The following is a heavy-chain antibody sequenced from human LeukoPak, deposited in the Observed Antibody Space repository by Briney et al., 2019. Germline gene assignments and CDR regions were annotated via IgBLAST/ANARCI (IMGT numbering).Heavy chain of an antibody. CDR2: IYSGGNT. Sequence: GGSLRLSCAASGFTVSSNYMTWVRQAPGKGLEWVSVIYSGGNTYYADSVKGRFTISRDNSKNTLYLQMNSLRAEDTAIYYCAREDVASVFDYWGQGTLVTVSS. J-gene: IGHJ4*02. V-gene: IGHV3-66*02. CDR3: AREDVASVFDY. D-gene: IGHD2-15*01. CDR1: GFTVSSNY.